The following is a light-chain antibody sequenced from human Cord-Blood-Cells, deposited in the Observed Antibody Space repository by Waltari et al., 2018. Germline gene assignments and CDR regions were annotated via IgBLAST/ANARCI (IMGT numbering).Light chain of an antibody. CDR1: QSISSY. CDR2: AAS. CDR3: QQSYSTLWGT. Sequence: DIQMTQSPSSLSASVGDRVTITCRASQSISSYLNWYQQKPGKAPKLLIYAASSLQSGVPSRFCGSCSGTDFTLTISSLQPEDFATYYCQQSYSTLWGTFGQGTKLEIE. J-gene: IGKJ2*02. V-gene: IGKV1-39*01.